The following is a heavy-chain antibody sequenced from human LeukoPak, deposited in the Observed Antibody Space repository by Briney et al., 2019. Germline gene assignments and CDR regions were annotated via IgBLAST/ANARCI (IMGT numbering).Heavy chain of an antibody. CDR3: AKDLVPTVTTPGRYYYGMDV. J-gene: IGHJ6*02. Sequence: GGSLRLSCAASGFTFSSYGMHWVRQAPGKGLEWVAFIRYDGSNKYYADSVKGRFTISRDNSKNTLYLQMNSLRAEDTAVYYCAKDLVPTVTTPGRYYYGMDVWGQGTTVTVSS. CDR2: IRYDGSNK. D-gene: IGHD4-17*01. V-gene: IGHV3-30*02. CDR1: GFTFSSYG.